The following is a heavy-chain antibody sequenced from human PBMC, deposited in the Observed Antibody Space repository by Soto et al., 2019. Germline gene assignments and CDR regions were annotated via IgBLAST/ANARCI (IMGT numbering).Heavy chain of an antibody. V-gene: IGHV1-18*01. Sequence: VQLVQSGAEVKQPGASVKVSCKASGYTFTNYGVTWVRQAPGQGLEWMGWINGDNGDTHYAQNVQGKATMTTDNSTRTAYMELRRLKSAETAVYYCARHGRDSTAYPGVYNSYGMNVWGQGSTSTVSS. CDR1: GYTFTNYG. D-gene: IGHD1-26*01. CDR3: ARHGRDSTAYPGVYNSYGMNV. CDR2: INGDNGDT. J-gene: IGHJ6*02.